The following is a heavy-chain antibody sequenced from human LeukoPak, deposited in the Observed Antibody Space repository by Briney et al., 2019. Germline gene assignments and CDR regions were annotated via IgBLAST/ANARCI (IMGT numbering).Heavy chain of an antibody. J-gene: IGHJ4*02. CDR3: ASGLKEELCFDY. D-gene: IGHD5-18*01. CDR2: MNPNSGNT. CDR1: GYTFTSYD. Sequence: GASVKASCKASGYTFTSYDINWVRQATGQGLEWMGWMNPNSGNTGYAQKFQGRVTMTRNTSISTAYMELSSLRSEDTAVYYCASGLKEELCFDYWGPGTLVTVSS. V-gene: IGHV1-8*01.